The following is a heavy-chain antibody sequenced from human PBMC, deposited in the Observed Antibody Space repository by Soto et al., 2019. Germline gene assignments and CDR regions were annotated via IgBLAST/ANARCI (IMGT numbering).Heavy chain of an antibody. D-gene: IGHD2-2*01. CDR1: GGSISSSSYY. CDR2: IYYSGST. Sequence: QLQLQESGPGLVKPSETLSLTCTVSGGSISSSSYYWGWIRQPPGKGLEWIGSIYYSGSTYYNPSLKSRGTISVDTSKNQFSLKLSSVTAAATAVYYCARDHCSSTSCYFDWFDPWGQGTLVTVSS. V-gene: IGHV4-39*01. CDR3: ARDHCSSTSCYFDWFDP. J-gene: IGHJ5*02.